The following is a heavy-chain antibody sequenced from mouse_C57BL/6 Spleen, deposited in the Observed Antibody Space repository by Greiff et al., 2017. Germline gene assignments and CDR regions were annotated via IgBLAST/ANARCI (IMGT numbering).Heavy chain of an antibody. V-gene: IGHV1-26*01. J-gene: IGHJ4*01. CDR3: ARGGDYDVEGFYAMDY. CDR1: GYTFTDYY. Sequence: EVQLQQSGPELVKPGASVKISCKASGYTFTDYYMNWVKQSHGKSLEWIGDINPNIGGTSYNQKFKGKATLTVDKSSSTAYMELLSLTSEDSAVYYCARGGDYDVEGFYAMDYWGQGTSVTVSS. D-gene: IGHD2-4*01. CDR2: INPNIGGT.